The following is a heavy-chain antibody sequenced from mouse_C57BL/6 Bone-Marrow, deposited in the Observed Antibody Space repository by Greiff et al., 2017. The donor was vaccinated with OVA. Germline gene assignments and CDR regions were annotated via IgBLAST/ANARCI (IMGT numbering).Heavy chain of an antibody. CDR2: IYPSDSET. V-gene: IGHV1-61*01. CDR3: AGSHAFAY. J-gene: IGHJ3*01. Sequence: VQLQQPGAELVRPGSSVKLSCKASGYTFTSYWMDWVKQRPGQGLEWIGNIYPSDSETHYNQKFKDKATLTVDKSSSTAYMQLSSLTSEDSAVYYCAGSHAFAYWGQGTLVTVSA. CDR1: GYTFTSYW.